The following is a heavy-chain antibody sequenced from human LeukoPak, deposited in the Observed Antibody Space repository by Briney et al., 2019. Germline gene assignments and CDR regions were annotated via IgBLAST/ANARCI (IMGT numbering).Heavy chain of an antibody. V-gene: IGHV7-4-1*02. CDR3: ARDGSGARRNYFDY. CDR1: GYTFTSYY. Sequence: ASVKVSCKASGYTFTSYYMHWVRQVPGQGLEWMGWINTNTGSPTYAQGFTGRFVFSLDTSVSTAYLQISSLKAEDAAVYYCARDGSGARRNYFDYWGQGTLVTVSS. J-gene: IGHJ4*02. D-gene: IGHD3-10*01. CDR2: INTNTGSP.